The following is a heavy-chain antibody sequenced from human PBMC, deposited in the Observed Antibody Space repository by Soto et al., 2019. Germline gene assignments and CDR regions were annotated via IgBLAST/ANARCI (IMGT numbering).Heavy chain of an antibody. CDR1: GGSFSGYY. V-gene: IGHV4-34*01. Sequence: SETLSLTCAVYGGSFSGYYWSWIRQPPGKGLEWIGEINHSGSTNYNPSLKSRVTISVDTSKNQFSLKLSSVTAADTAAYYCASAYYDSSGYSGWFDPWAREPWSPSPQ. D-gene: IGHD3-22*01. J-gene: IGHJ5*02. CDR3: ASAYYDSSGYSGWFDP. CDR2: INHSGST.